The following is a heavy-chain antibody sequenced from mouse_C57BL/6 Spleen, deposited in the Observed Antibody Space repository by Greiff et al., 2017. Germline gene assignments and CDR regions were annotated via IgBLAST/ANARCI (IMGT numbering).Heavy chain of an antibody. Sequence: EVKLMESGPELVKPGDSVKISCKASGYSFTGYFMNWVMQSHGKSLEWIGRINPYNGDTFYKQKFNGKATLTVDKSSSTAHMELRSLTSEDSAVYYCASYYYGYYAMDYWGQGTSVTVSS. V-gene: IGHV1-20*01. CDR1: GYSFTGYF. CDR3: ASYYYGYYAMDY. J-gene: IGHJ4*01. CDR2: INPYNGDT. D-gene: IGHD1-1*01.